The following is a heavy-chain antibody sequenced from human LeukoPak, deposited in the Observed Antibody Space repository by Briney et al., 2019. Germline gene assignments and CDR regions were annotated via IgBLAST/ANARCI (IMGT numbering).Heavy chain of an antibody. D-gene: IGHD5-12*01. J-gene: IGHJ4*02. Sequence: SETLSLTCAVSGGSISSSNWWTWVLQPPGKRLESLGEFYHSGTTNFNPSLKSRVTISVDKSKNQFSLNLSSVTAADTAVFYCGRAGIRRGYNGYEIDYWGQGILVTVSS. CDR1: GGSISSSNW. CDR2: FYHSGTT. CDR3: GRAGIRRGYNGYEIDY. V-gene: IGHV4-4*02.